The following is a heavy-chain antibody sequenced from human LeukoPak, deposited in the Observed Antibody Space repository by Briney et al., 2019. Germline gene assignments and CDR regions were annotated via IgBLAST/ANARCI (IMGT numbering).Heavy chain of an antibody. CDR1: GGSISSGDYS. V-gene: IGHV4-30-4*01. D-gene: IGHD6-19*01. Sequence: PSETLSLTCTVSGGSISSGDYSWSWIRQPPGKGLEWIGYIYYSGSTYYNPSLKSRVTISVDTSKNQFSLKLSSVTAADTAVYYCANIAVAGTDNWFDPWGQGTLVTVSS. CDR3: ANIAVAGTDNWFDP. CDR2: IYYSGST. J-gene: IGHJ5*02.